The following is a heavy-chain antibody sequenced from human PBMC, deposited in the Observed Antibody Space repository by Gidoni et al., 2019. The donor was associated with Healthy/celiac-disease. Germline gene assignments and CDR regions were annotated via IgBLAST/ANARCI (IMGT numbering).Heavy chain of an antibody. CDR2: INTNTGNP. J-gene: IGHJ5*02. Sequence: QVQLVQSGSELKKPGASVKVSCKASGYTFTRYAMNWVRQAPGQGLEWMGWINTNTGNPTYAQGFTGRFVFSLDTSVSTAYLQICSLKAEDTAVYYCAREGRVVNSRRGNWFDPWGQGTLVTVSS. CDR1: GYTFTRYA. CDR3: AREGRVVNSRRGNWFDP. V-gene: IGHV7-4-1*01. D-gene: IGHD2-2*01.